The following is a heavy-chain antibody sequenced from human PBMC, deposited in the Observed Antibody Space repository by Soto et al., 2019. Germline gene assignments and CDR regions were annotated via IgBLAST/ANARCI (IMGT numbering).Heavy chain of an antibody. V-gene: IGHV4-4*08. CDR2: MYNTGST. D-gene: IGHD6-13*01. J-gene: IGHJ4*02. CDR1: GGTISRYY. Sequence: SETLSLTCTVSGGTISRYYWSWIRQPPGKGLEWIGYMYNTGSTVYNPSFKSRVTISVDTSKNHFSLKLTSVTAADTAVYYCARPGGSGWFYFDSWGQGSQVTVSS. CDR3: ARPGGSGWFYFDS.